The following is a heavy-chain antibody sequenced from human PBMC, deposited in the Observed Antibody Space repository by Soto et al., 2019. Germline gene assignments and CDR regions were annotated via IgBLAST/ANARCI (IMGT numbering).Heavy chain of an antibody. CDR3: ARERGTVGDFDY. Sequence: QVQLQESGPGLVKPSETLSITCTVSGGSISSYYWSWIRQPPGKGLEWIGYIYYSGSTNYNPSLKSRVTISVDTSKNQFSLKLSSVTAADTAVYYCARERGTVGDFDYWGQGTLVTVSS. D-gene: IGHD3-16*01. J-gene: IGHJ4*02. CDR1: GGSISSYY. CDR2: IYYSGST. V-gene: IGHV4-59*01.